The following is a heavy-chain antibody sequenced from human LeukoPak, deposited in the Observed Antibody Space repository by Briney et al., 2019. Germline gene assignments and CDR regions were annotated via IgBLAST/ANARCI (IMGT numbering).Heavy chain of an antibody. J-gene: IGHJ4*02. CDR3: ARVSGSYRGAIDY. D-gene: IGHD1-26*01. Sequence: ASVKVSCKASGYTFTSYGISWVRQAPGQGLEWLVWISTYNNNTHYAQKFQVRVTMTTDTSTSTAYMELRSLRSDDTAVYHCARVSGSYRGAIDYWGQGTLVTVSS. CDR2: ISTYNNNT. CDR1: GYTFTSYG. V-gene: IGHV1-18*01.